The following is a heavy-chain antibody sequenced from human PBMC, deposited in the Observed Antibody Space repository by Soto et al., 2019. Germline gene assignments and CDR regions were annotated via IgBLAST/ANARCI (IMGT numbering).Heavy chain of an antibody. D-gene: IGHD3-22*01. Sequence: PVGSLRLSCASSVCTFRSYSMNCVRHSPGKGLEWISYISSSSSTISYGDSVKGRFAISRDNARNSLSLQMNSLRDEDTAVYYCARHMIVTGGEAFHILGQGTMDNVSS. CDR2: ISSSSSTI. J-gene: IGHJ3*02. CDR3: ARHMIVTGGEAFHI. CDR1: VCTFRSYS. V-gene: IGHV3-48*02.